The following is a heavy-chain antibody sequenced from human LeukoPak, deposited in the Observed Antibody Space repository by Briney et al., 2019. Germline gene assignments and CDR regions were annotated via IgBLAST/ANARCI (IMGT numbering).Heavy chain of an antibody. CDR3: ARGRGWYFDL. D-gene: IGHD3-10*01. Sequence: GGSLRLSCAXXGXXXXXYXXXXXXXXPGXGLEWVSYISXXXXXTNYADSVKGRFTIXRDNAKNTLYLXMNSLRVXDXXXXYCARGRGWYFDLXXRGTLVTVSS. V-gene: IGHV3-11*05. CDR2: ISXXXXXT. J-gene: IGHJ2*01. CDR1: GXXXXXYX.